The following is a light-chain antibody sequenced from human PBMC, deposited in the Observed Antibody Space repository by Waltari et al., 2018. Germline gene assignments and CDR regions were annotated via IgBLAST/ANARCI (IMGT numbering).Light chain of an antibody. CDR2: RNN. V-gene: IGLV1-47*01. J-gene: IGLJ2*01. CDR3: AAWDDSLSGPV. CDR1: SSNIGSNY. Sequence: QSVLTQPPSPSGTPGPRVTISCSGSSSNIGSNYVSWYQQLPGTAPKLLIYRNNQRPSGVPDRFSGSKSGTSASLAISGLRSEDEADYYCAAWDDSLSGPVFGGGTKLTVL.